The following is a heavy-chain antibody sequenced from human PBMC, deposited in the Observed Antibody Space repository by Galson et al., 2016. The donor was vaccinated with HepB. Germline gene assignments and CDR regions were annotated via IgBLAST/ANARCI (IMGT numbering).Heavy chain of an antibody. J-gene: IGHJ4*02. D-gene: IGHD3-3*01. CDR1: GFTVSGNY. Sequence: SLRLSCAASGFTVSGNYMTWVRQDPGKGLEWVSVIYSGGSTFYADSVKGRFAIYRHNSQNTLYLQMDSLGVEDTAVYYCICELGVVIRRHYWGQGTLVTVSS. CDR3: ICELGVVIRRHY. CDR2: IYSGGST. V-gene: IGHV3-53*04.